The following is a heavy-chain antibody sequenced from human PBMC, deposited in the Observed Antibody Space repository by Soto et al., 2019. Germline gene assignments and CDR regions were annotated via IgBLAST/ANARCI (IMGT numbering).Heavy chain of an antibody. J-gene: IGHJ6*02. V-gene: IGHV1-3*01. D-gene: IGHD2-2*01. CDR2: INAGNGNT. CDR1: GYTFTSYA. CDR3: AQLGYCSSTSCYDGIYYYHYGMDV. Sequence: ASVKVSCEASGYTFTSYAMHWVRQAPGQRLEWMGWINAGNGNTKYSQKFQGRVTITRDTSASTAYMELSSLRSEDTAVYYCAQLGYCSSTSCYDGIYYYHYGMDVWGQGTTVTVSS.